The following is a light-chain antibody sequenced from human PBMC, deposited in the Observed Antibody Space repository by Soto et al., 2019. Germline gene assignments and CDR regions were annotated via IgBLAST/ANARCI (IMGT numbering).Light chain of an antibody. Sequence: QSVLTQPPSASGTPGQRVTISCSGSSSNIGSNYVYWYQQLPGTAPKLLIYRNNQRPSGIPDRFSSSKSGTSASLAISVLRSEDDAAYYSAAWDESPVRVFGTGTKLTVL. CDR3: AAWDESPVRV. CDR2: RNN. J-gene: IGLJ1*01. V-gene: IGLV1-47*01. CDR1: SSNIGSNY.